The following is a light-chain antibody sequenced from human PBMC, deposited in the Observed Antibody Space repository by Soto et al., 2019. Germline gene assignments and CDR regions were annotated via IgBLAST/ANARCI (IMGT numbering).Light chain of an antibody. J-gene: IGKJ2*01. CDR1: QTISSHS. CDR3: HQYEASPYT. CDR2: DDS. Sequence: EVVLTQSPGTLSLSPGERATLSCRASQTISSHSLAWYQQKPGQAPSLRIDDDSNRAPGIPDRFSGRGSGTDFTLTSSRLEPEDFAVYYCHQYEASPYTFGQGTKVEIK. V-gene: IGKV3-20*01.